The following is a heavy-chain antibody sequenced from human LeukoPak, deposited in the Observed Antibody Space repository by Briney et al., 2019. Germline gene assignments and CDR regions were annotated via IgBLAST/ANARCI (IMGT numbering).Heavy chain of an antibody. Sequence: PSETLSHTCTVSHGSISSYYWTWIRQPAGRGLEWIGRIYTSGSTNYNPSLKSRVTMSIDTSKNQFSLKLSSVTAADTAVYYCAREDYYDSSGYYPLGYWGQGTLVTVSS. CDR1: HGSISSYY. J-gene: IGHJ4*02. CDR2: IYTSGST. D-gene: IGHD3-22*01. CDR3: AREDYYDSSGYYPLGY. V-gene: IGHV4-4*07.